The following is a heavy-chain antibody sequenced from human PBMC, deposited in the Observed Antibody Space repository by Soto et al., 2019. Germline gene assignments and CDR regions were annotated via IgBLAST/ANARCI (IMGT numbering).Heavy chain of an antibody. V-gene: IGHV3-23*01. CDR2: ITNTGGDT. J-gene: IGHJ4*02. CDR1: GFTFSSNA. CDR3: ARASGESYPGSRVFDS. Sequence: RWYLRLSCAASGFTFSSNAMSWVRQAPWTGLEWVSVITNTGGDTLYADSVKGRFAISRDNSKNTLYLQMNSLRAEDTAIYYCARASGESYPGSRVFDSWGQGARVTVSS. D-gene: IGHD3-10*01.